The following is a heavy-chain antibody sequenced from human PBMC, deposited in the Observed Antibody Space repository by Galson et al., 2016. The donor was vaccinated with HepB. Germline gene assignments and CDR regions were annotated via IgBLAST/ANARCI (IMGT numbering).Heavy chain of an antibody. V-gene: IGHV4-31*03. Sequence: TLSPTCSVSGGAITSAYHWSWIRQHPGKGLEWIGYISYTGSTIYTSSLTSRITMSIDTSKNQFSMKMSAVTAADMAVYYCARGPPDYLVSGIFYSGWFDPWGQGTLVTVSS. CDR3: ARGPPDYLVSGIFYSGWFDP. CDR2: ISYTGST. CDR1: GGAITSAYH. D-gene: IGHD3-10*01. J-gene: IGHJ5*02.